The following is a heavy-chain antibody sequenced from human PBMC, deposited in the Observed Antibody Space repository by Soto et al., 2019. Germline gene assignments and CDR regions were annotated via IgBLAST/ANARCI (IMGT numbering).Heavy chain of an antibody. CDR3: AKVRSRMTTGTTYFDY. CDR1: GFTFDDYA. J-gene: IGHJ4*02. Sequence: GGSLRLSCAASGFTFDDYAMHWVRQAPGKGLEWVSLISWDGGRTYYADSVKGRFTISRDNSKNSLYLQMNSLRAEDTALDYCAKVRSRMTTGTTYFDYWGQGTLVTVSS. V-gene: IGHV3-43D*03. CDR2: ISWDGGRT. D-gene: IGHD1-1*01.